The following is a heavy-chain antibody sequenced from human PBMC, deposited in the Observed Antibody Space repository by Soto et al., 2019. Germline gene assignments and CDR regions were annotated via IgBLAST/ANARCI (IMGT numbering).Heavy chain of an antibody. V-gene: IGHV3-23*01. Sequence: EVQLLESGGGLVQPGGSLRLSCAASGFTFSNYAMRWVRQAPGKGLAWVSTISGSGGTTYYADSVKGRFTISRDTSKNTLYLQMNSLRAEDTAVYYCAKERLRRGFDYWGQGTLVTVAS. J-gene: IGHJ4*02. D-gene: IGHD2-8*01. CDR1: GFTFSNYA. CDR3: AKERLRRGFDY. CDR2: ISGSGGTT.